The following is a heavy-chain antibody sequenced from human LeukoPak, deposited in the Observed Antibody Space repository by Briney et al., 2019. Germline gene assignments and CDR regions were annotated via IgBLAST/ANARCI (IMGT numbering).Heavy chain of an antibody. CDR2: IYSSGNT. Sequence: GGSLRLSCAASGFTVSSNYMSWVRQAPGKGLEWVSIIYSSGNTYHADSVKGRFTISRDNSKNTLYLQMNSLRAEDTAVYYCAREALGGGGYWGQGTLVTVSS. CDR3: AREALGGGGY. D-gene: IGHD3-10*01. CDR1: GFTVSSNY. V-gene: IGHV3-66*01. J-gene: IGHJ4*02.